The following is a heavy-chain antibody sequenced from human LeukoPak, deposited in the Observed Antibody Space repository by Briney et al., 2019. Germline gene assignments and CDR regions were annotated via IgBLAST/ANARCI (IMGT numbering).Heavy chain of an antibody. CDR3: ARDGHRRYDYYYYYMDV. Sequence: GASVKVSCTASGYTFTGYYMHWVRQAPGQGLEWMGWINPNSGGTNYAQRFQGRVTMTTDTSTSTAYMELRSLRSDDTGVYYCARDGHRRYDYYYYYMDVWGKGTTVTVSS. CDR2: INPNSGGT. J-gene: IGHJ6*03. CDR1: GYTFTGYY. D-gene: IGHD3-9*01. V-gene: IGHV1-2*02.